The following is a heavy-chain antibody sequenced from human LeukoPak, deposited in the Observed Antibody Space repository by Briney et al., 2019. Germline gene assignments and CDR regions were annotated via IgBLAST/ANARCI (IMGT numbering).Heavy chain of an antibody. D-gene: IGHD3-10*01. J-gene: IGHJ4*02. V-gene: IGHV4-4*07. CDR2: IYISGST. CDR3: GGDPGGGGFDY. CDR1: GGSISSYY. Sequence: SETLSLTCTVSGGSISSYYWSWIRQPAGKGLEWIGRIYISGSTNYNPSLKSRVTISVDTSKNQFSLKLSSVTAADTAVYYCGGDPGGGGFDYWGQGTLVTVSS.